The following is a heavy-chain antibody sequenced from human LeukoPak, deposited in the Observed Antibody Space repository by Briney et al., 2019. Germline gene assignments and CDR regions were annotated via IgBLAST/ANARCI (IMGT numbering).Heavy chain of an antibody. J-gene: IGHJ6*02. D-gene: IGHD3-3*01. CDR2: ISSSSSTI. CDR3: ARVGYYDFWSGSYYYYGMDV. V-gene: IGHV3-48*01. CDR1: GFTFSGYS. Sequence: GGSLRLSCAASGFTFSGYSMNWVRQAPGKGLEWVSYISSSSSTIYYADSVKGRFTISRDNAKNSLYLQMNSLRAEDTAVYYCARVGYYDFWSGSYYYYGMDVWGQGTTVTVSS.